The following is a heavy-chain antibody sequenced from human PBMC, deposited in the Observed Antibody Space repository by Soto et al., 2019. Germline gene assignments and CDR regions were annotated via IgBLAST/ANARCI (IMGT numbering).Heavy chain of an antibody. Sequence: LEPPSLTRTVSGGSISSGSFYWGWIRQTPGKGPEWIGSIYYSGSTSYNPSLKSRVTISVDTSKNQFSLKLSSVTAADTAVYYCARHSGPYSSSWCDHWGQGTLVTVSA. V-gene: IGHV4-39*01. CDR1: GGSISSGSFY. J-gene: IGHJ5*02. CDR3: ARHSGPYSSSWCDH. CDR2: IYYSGST. D-gene: IGHD6-13*01.